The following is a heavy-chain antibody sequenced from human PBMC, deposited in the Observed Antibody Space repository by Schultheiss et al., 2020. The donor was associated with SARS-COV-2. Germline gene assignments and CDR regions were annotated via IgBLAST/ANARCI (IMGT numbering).Heavy chain of an antibody. J-gene: IGHJ4*02. Sequence: ASVKVSWKASGGTFSSYAISWVRQAPGQGLEWMGWINPNSGGTNYAQKFQGWVTMTRDTSISTAYMELSRLRSDDTAVYYYAINYSSGWYYFDYWGQGTLVTVSS. D-gene: IGHD6-19*01. V-gene: IGHV1-2*04. CDR1: GGTFSSYA. CDR2: INPNSGGT. CDR3: AINYSSGWYYFDY.